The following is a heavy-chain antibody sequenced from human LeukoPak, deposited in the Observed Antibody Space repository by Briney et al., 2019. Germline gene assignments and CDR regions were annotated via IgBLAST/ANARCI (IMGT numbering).Heavy chain of an antibody. Sequence: GGSLRLSCAASGFTFSNYGMHWVRQAPGKGLEWVAIIWCDGSNKYYTDSVKGRFTISRDNSKNTLYLQMNSLRAEDTAVYYCATVRGYSGSWYADYWGQGTLVTVSS. CDR2: IWCDGSNK. V-gene: IGHV3-33*01. D-gene: IGHD6-13*01. CDR3: ATVRGYSGSWYADY. CDR1: GFTFSNYG. J-gene: IGHJ4*02.